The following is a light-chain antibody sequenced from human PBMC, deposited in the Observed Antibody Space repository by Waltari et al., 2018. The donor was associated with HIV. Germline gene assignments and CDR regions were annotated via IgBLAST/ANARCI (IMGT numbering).Light chain of an antibody. Sequence: DIEMTQSPSSLSTYVGDRVTITCRASQSISPYLNWYQQRPGRAPKLLSYAASSLQTGVPSRFSASGSGTDFTLTISSLQPEDFATYYCQQSFTSPPIFGGGTKVEIK. V-gene: IGKV1-39*01. J-gene: IGKJ4*01. CDR3: QQSFTSPPI. CDR1: QSISPY. CDR2: AAS.